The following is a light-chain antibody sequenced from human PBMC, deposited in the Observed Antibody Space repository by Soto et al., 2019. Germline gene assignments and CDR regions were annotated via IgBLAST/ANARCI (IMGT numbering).Light chain of an antibody. V-gene: IGLV2-14*01. CDR2: EVT. Sequence: QSALTQPASVSGSPGQSITISCTGTSSDVGGYDFVSWYRLYPGQAPKILIYEVTHRPSGVPDRFSGSKSGNTASLTISGLQADDEADYYCSSSTITSSPVFGHGTKLTVL. CDR1: SSDVGGYDF. J-gene: IGLJ1*01. CDR3: SSSTITSSPV.